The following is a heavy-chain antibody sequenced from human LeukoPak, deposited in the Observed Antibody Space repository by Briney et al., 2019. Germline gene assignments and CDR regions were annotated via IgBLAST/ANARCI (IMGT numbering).Heavy chain of an antibody. V-gene: IGHV1-69*06. CDR1: GGTFSSYA. CDR2: IIPIFGTA. Sequence: SVKVSCKASGGTFSSYAISWVRQAPGQGLEWMGGIIPIFGTANYAQKFQGRVTITADKSTSTAYMELSSLRSEDTAAYYCATDTAGVNYSDYWGQGTLVTVSS. D-gene: IGHD5-18*01. CDR3: ATDTAGVNYSDY. J-gene: IGHJ4*02.